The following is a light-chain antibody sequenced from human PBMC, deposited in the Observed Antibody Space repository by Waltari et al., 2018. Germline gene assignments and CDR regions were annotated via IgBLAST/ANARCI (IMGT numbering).Light chain of an antibody. CDR1: QSISSY. J-gene: IGKJ2*01. Sequence: DIQMTQSPSSLSASVGDRVTITCRASQSISSYLNWYQQKPGNATKLLIYAASSLQSGVPSRFSGSGSGTDFTLTISSLQPEDFATYYCQQSYSTPPYTFGQGTKLEIK. CDR2: AAS. V-gene: IGKV1-39*01. CDR3: QQSYSTPPYT.